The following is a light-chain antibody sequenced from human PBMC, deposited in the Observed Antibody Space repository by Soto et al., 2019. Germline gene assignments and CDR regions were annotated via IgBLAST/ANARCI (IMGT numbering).Light chain of an antibody. J-gene: IGKJ1*01. CDR2: EGS. Sequence: DVHLTQSPSSLSASVGDRVTITCRASQFINHYLNWYQQRPGEAPKALIYEGSTLQSGVPSRFSGGGSGTDFTLTISSLQTEDVATYFCQQGYSDWTFGQGTKVQIK. V-gene: IGKV1-39*01. CDR1: QFINHY. CDR3: QQGYSDWT.